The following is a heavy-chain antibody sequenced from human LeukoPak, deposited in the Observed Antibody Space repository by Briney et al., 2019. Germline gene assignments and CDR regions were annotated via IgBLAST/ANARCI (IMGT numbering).Heavy chain of an antibody. V-gene: IGHV1-8*01. CDR3: ARGSWITGTTSYYYRMDV. CDR2: MNPNNGRT. Sequence: ASVKVSCGASGYTFINYDINWVRQATGQGLEWMGWMNPNNGRTGYAQKFNGRVTMTRNWSISTAYMELNTLTSDDTAVYYCARGSWITGTTSYYYRMDVWGKGTTVTVSS. CDR1: GYTFINYD. J-gene: IGHJ6*04. D-gene: IGHD1-7*01.